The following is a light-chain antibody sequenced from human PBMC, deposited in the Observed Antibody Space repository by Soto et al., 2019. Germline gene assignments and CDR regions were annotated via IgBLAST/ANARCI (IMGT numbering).Light chain of an antibody. CDR3: QKYDSAPT. V-gene: IGKV1-27*01. Sequence: DIQMTQSPSSLSASVGDRVTITCRPSQGIGTSLAWYQQKPGTVPKLLIHTASTLQSGVPSRFSGSGSGTDFTLTISSLQPEDVATYYCQKYDSAPTFGPGTKVDFK. CDR1: QGIGTS. CDR2: TAS. J-gene: IGKJ1*01.